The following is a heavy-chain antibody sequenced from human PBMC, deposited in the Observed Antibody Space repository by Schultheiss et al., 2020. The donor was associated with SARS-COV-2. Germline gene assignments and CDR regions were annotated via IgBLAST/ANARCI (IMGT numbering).Heavy chain of an antibody. CDR1: GGSISSSNW. CDR3: ARDGIRTAPGNWFDP. J-gene: IGHJ5*02. V-gene: IGHV4-4*02. D-gene: IGHD2-21*02. CDR2: IYHSGST. Sequence: SETLSLTCAVSGGSISSSNWWSWVRQPPGKGLEWIGEIYHSGSTNYNPSLKSRVTMSVDTSKNQFSLKLSSVTAADTAVYYCARDGIRTAPGNWFDPWGQGTLVTVSS.